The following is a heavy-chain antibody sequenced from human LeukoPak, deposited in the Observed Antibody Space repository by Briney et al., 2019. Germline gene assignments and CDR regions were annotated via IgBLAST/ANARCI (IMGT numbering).Heavy chain of an antibody. J-gene: IGHJ4*02. CDR2: RPYDGSNK. CDR3: AKDRGQQLIGD. V-gene: IGHV3-30*02. Sequence: GGSLRLSCAASGFTFSSYGMHWVRQAPGKGLEWAAFRPYDGSNKYYADSVKGRFTISRDNSKNTLYLQMNSLRGEDTAVYYCAKDRGQQLIGDWGQGTLVTVSS. D-gene: IGHD6-13*01. CDR1: GFTFSSYG.